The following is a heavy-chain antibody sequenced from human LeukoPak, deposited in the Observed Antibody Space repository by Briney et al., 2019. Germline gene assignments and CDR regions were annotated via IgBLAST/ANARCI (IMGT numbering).Heavy chain of an antibody. Sequence: GGSLRLSCTASGFTFGDYAMSWVRQAPGKGLEWVGFIRSKAYGGTTEYATSVKGRFTISRDDSKSIAYLQMNSLKTEDTAVYYCTRDSSLDYDILTGHDYWGQGTLVTVSS. V-gene: IGHV3-49*04. D-gene: IGHD3-9*01. CDR1: GFTFGDYA. CDR2: IRSKAYGGTT. J-gene: IGHJ4*02. CDR3: TRDSSLDYDILTGHDY.